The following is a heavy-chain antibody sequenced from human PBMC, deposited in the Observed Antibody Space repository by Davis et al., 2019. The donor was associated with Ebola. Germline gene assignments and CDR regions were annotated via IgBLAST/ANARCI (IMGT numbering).Heavy chain of an antibody. Sequence: GESLKISCVASGFTFKNAWMNWVRQAPGKGLEWVGRIKSKSDGGARDYAAPVKGRFTISRDDSKNTLYLQMNSLKTEDTAVYYCTTGYYDSSGYPPAFSWGQGTLVAVSS. CDR2: IKSKSDGGAR. V-gene: IGHV3-15*07. CDR3: TTGYYDSSGYPPAFS. D-gene: IGHD3-22*01. J-gene: IGHJ4*02. CDR1: GFTFKNAW.